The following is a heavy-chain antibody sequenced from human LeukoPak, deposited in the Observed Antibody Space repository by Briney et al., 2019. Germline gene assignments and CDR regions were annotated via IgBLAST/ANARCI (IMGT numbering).Heavy chain of an antibody. V-gene: IGHV3-48*01. CDR2: ISSSSSTI. CDR1: GFTFSSYW. J-gene: IGHJ5*02. D-gene: IGHD4-17*01. CDR3: ARVDYGDYFWFDP. Sequence: PGGSLRLSCAASGFTFSSYWMHWVRQAPGKGLEWVSYISSSSSTIYYADSVKGRFTISRDNAKNSLYLQMNSMRAEDTAVYYCARVDYGDYFWFDPWGQGTLVTVSS.